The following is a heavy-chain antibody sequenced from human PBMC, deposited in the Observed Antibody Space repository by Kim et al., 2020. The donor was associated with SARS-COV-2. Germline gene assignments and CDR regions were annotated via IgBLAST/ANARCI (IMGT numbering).Heavy chain of an antibody. V-gene: IGHV1-24*01. D-gene: IGHD6-13*01. CDR1: GYTFTELS. CDR2: FDPDVGET. Sequence: ASVKVSCKVSGYTFTELSIHWVRQAPGKGLEWMGGFDPDVGETIYAQTFQGRVTMIEDTSTDTAYMELSSLRSEDTAVYYCATSHSSSSSIYYYYGMDVLGQGATVTISS. CDR3: ATSHSSSSSIYYYYGMDV. J-gene: IGHJ6*02.